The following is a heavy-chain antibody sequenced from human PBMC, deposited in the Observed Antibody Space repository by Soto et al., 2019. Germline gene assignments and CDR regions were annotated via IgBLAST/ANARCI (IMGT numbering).Heavy chain of an antibody. CDR1: GCTFSSYA. D-gene: IGHD5-12*01. V-gene: IGHV1-69*13. J-gene: IGHJ6*02. Sequence: SVKVSCKAPGCTFSSYAISWVRQAPGQGLEWVGGIIPIFGTANYAQKFQGRVTITADESTSTAYMELSSLRSEDTAVYYCARDLAPLSATRNYYYGMDVWGQGTTVTVSS. CDR2: IIPIFGTA. CDR3: ARDLAPLSATRNYYYGMDV.